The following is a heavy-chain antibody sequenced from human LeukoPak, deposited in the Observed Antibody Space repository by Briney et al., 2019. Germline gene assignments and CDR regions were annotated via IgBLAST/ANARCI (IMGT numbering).Heavy chain of an antibody. V-gene: IGHV3-66*01. CDR2: IYSGGST. D-gene: IGHD5-18*01. CDR1: GFTVSSNY. Sequence: PGGSLRLSCAASGFTVSSNYMSWVRQAPGKGLEWVSVIYSGGSTYYADSVKGRFTISRDNSKNTLYLQMNSLRAEDTAVYYCAREIGYGGPDYFDYWGQGTLVTVSS. J-gene: IGHJ4*02. CDR3: AREIGYGGPDYFDY.